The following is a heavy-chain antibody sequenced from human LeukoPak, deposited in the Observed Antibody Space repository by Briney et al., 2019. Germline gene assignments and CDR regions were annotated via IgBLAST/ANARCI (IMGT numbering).Heavy chain of an antibody. J-gene: IGHJ3*02. D-gene: IGHD1-1*01. CDR1: GFTFGNAW. CDR3: AINDRTGAFDI. Sequence: GGSLRLSCAASGFTFGNAWMTWVRQAPGKGLEWVANIKQDGSEKYYVDSVKGRFTISRDNAKNSLYLQMNSLRAEDTAVYYCAINDRTGAFDIWGQGTMVTVSS. V-gene: IGHV3-7*01. CDR2: IKQDGSEK.